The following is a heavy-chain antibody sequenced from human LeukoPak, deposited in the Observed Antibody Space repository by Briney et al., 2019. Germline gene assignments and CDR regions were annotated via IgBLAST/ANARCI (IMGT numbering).Heavy chain of an antibody. V-gene: IGHV3-23*01. CDR2: ISGSGGST. D-gene: IGHD6-19*01. Sequence: GGSLRLSCAASGFTFSSYAMSWVRQAPGKGLEWVSAISGSGGSTYYADSVKGRFTISRDNSKNTLYLQMNSLRAEDTAVYYCAKNPAPDYSSGWYGYFQHWGQGTLVTVSS. J-gene: IGHJ1*01. CDR3: AKNPAPDYSSGWYGYFQH. CDR1: GFTFSSYA.